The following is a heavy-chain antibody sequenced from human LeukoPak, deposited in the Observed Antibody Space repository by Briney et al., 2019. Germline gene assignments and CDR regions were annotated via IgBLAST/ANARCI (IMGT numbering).Heavy chain of an antibody. CDR2: MYYSGVT. D-gene: IGHD2-8*01. CDR3: ASQFGVRYFDD. Sequence: SETLSLSCTVSGVSIGAYYWTWIRQPPGKGLEWVGYMYYSGVTNYNPSLKSRVTISVDTSKNQISLKLSSVTAADTAVYYCASQFGVRYFDDWGQGTLVTVSS. J-gene: IGHJ4*02. CDR1: GVSIGAYY. V-gene: IGHV4-59*08.